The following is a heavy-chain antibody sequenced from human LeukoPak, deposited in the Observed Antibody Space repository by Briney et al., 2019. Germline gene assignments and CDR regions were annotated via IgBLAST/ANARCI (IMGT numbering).Heavy chain of an antibody. CDR1: GGSISSGSYY. CDR2: IYTSGST. D-gene: IGHD1-26*01. CDR3: ASGLVGATWSFGY. V-gene: IGHV4-61*02. Sequence: SQTLSLTCTVSGGSISSGSYYWSWIRQPAGKGLEWIGRIYTSGSTNYNPSLKSRVTISVDTSKNQFSLKLSSVTAADTAVYYCASGLVGATWSFGYWGQGTLVTVSS. J-gene: IGHJ4*02.